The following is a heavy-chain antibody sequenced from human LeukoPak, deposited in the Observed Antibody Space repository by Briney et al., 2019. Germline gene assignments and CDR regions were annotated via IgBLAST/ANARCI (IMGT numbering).Heavy chain of an antibody. CDR3: SEGYFEPFDH. D-gene: IGHD2/OR15-2a*01. CDR2: LSYTGKT. CDR1: GASFSSSH. Sequence: SETLSLTCVVSGASFSSSHWNWIRQLPGKGLEWIGCLSYTGKTDYNPSLTSRVTISLDSSKNQVSLKLRSVTAADTAVYYCSEGYFEPFDHWGQGTLVTVSS. J-gene: IGHJ4*02. V-gene: IGHV4-59*01.